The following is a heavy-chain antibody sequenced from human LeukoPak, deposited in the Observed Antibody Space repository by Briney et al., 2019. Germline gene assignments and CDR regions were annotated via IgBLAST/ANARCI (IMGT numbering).Heavy chain of an antibody. D-gene: IGHD4-17*01. CDR2: IYTSGST. Sequence: SETLSLTCAVYGGSFSGYYWSWIRQPAGKGLEWIGRIYTSGSTNYNPSLKSRVTMSVDTSKNQFSLKLSSVTAADTAVYYCAGYGERNWFDPWGQGTLVTVSS. J-gene: IGHJ5*02. CDR1: GGSFSGYY. V-gene: IGHV4-59*10. CDR3: AGYGERNWFDP.